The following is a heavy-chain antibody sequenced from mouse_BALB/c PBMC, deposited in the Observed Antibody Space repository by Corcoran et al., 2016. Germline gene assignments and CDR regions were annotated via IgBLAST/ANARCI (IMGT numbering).Heavy chain of an antibody. CDR3: ARVWDWYFDV. CDR2: IDPANGNT. V-gene: IGHV14-3*02. J-gene: IGHJ1*01. CDR1: GFNIKDTY. Sequence: EVQLQQSGAELVKPGASVKLSCTASGFNIKDTYMHWVKQRPEQGLEWIGRIDPANGNTKYDPKFQGKATITADTSSNTAYLQLSSLTSEYTAVYYCARVWDWYFDVWGAGTTVTVSS. D-gene: IGHD4-1*01.